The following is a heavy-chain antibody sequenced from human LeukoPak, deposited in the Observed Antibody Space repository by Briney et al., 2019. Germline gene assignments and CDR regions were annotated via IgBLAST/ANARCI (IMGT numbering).Heavy chain of an antibody. Sequence: SETLSLTCTVSGASISGSGYYWGWIRQPPGKGLEWIGSIYSSGSTYYNASLQSRVTISIETSKNQISLRLNSVTAADTAMYYCAKSGGYGLIDYRGQGTLVTVSS. D-gene: IGHD1-26*01. J-gene: IGHJ4*02. CDR3: AKSGGYGLIDY. V-gene: IGHV4-39*01. CDR2: IYSSGST. CDR1: GASISGSGYY.